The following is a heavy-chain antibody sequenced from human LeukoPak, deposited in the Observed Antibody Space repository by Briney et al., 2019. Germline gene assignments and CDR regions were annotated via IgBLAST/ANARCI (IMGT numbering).Heavy chain of an antibody. J-gene: IGHJ4*02. D-gene: IGHD1-1*01. V-gene: IGHV4-59*01. CDR3: ASGGTGPFDY. CDR2: IYYSWST. Sequence: SETLSLTCTVSGGSISSYYWSWILQPPGKGLEGSGDIYYSWSTNYNPALKSRGTISVDTSKNQFSLKLSSVTAADTAVYYCASGGTGPFDYWGQGTLVTVSS. CDR1: GGSISSYY.